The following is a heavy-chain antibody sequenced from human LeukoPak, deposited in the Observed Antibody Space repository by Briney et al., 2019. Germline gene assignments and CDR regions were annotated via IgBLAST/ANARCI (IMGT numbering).Heavy chain of an antibody. V-gene: IGHV4-30-4*01. D-gene: IGHD1-1*01. CDR3: ARDPGPPWYFDL. CDR1: GGSISSGDYY. CDR2: IYYSGST. Sequence: PSETLSLTCTVSGGSISSGDYYWSWIRQPPGEGLEWIGYIYYSGSTYYNPSLKSRVTISVDTSKNQFSLKLSSVTAADTAVYYCARDPGPPWYFDLWGRGTLVTVSS. J-gene: IGHJ2*01.